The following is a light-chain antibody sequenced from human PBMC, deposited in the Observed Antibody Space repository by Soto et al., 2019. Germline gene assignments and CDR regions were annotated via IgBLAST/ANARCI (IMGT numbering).Light chain of an antibody. CDR3: CSYTSSSTPWV. J-gene: IGLJ1*01. CDR2: DVS. Sequence: SALTQPASVSGSPGQSITISCTGTSSDVGGYNYVSWYQQHPGKAPKLMIYDVSDRPSGVSNRFSASKSGNTASLTISGLQAEVEADYYCCSYTSSSTPWVFGTGTKVTVL. CDR1: SSDVGGYNY. V-gene: IGLV2-14*03.